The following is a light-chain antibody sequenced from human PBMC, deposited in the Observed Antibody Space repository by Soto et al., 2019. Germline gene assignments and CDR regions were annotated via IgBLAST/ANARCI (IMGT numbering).Light chain of an antibody. Sequence: DIALTQTPLSLPVPPGETASISCRSSQSLLNSDDGDTYLDWYPQKPGQSPQLLTYTLSHRASGVPDSISGRWSGTDFTLKISRVEAEDVGVYYCVQRIEFPLTFGGGTKVEIK. CDR3: VQRIEFPLT. CDR1: QSLLNSDDGDTY. CDR2: TLS. J-gene: IGKJ4*01. V-gene: IGKV2-40*01.